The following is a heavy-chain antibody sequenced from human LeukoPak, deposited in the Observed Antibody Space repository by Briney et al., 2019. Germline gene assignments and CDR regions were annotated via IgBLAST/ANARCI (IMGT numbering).Heavy chain of an antibody. J-gene: IGHJ6*02. CDR1: GGSISSGNW. V-gene: IGHV4-4*02. D-gene: IGHD6-19*01. Sequence: PSGTLSLTCAVSGGSISSGNWWSWVRQPPGKGLEWIGEIYHSGSTNYNPSLKSRVTISVDTSKNQFSLKLSSVTAADTAVYYCVRYVAVAGYYDYYGMDVWGQGTTVTVSS. CDR2: IYHSGST. CDR3: VRYVAVAGYYDYYGMDV.